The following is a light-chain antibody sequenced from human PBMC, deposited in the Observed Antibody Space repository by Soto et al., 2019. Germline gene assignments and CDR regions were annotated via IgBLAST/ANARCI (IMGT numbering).Light chain of an antibody. V-gene: IGKV3-15*01. CDR1: QSVGDN. Sequence: ELMMTQSPDTLSVSPGESATLSCTASQSVGDNLAWYQQKPGQAPRLLIYDASIRATGIPARFSGSGSGTEFTLTISSLQSEDFAVYFCQKYNNWPETFGQGTKVDIK. CDR2: DAS. J-gene: IGKJ1*01. CDR3: QKYNNWPET.